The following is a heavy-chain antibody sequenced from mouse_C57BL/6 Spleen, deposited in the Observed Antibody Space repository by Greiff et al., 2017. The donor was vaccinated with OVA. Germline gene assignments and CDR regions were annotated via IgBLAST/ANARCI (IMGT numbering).Heavy chain of an antibody. CDR1: GFTFTDYY. CDR3: ARYDGNGYFDV. J-gene: IGHJ1*03. CDR2: IRNKANGYTT. V-gene: IGHV7-3*01. Sequence: EVQVVESGGGLVQPGGSLSLSCAASGFTFTDYYMSWVRQPPGKALEWLGFIRNKANGYTTEYSASVKGRFTISRDNSQSILYLQMNALRAEDSATYYCARYDGNGYFDVWGTGTTVTVSS. D-gene: IGHD2-1*01.